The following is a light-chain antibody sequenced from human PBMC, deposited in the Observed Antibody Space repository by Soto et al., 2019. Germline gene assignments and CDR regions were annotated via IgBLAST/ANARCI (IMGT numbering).Light chain of an antibody. CDR2: ATS. J-gene: IGKJ4*01. V-gene: IGKV3-15*01. CDR3: QHYNNWPLT. Sequence: EIVMTQSPATLSVSPGERASLSCRASQSVSSNLAWYQQKPGQTPRLLIYATSTRATGIPARFSGSGSGTEFTLTISSLQSEDFAVYYCQHYNNWPLTFGGGTNVDIK. CDR1: QSVSSN.